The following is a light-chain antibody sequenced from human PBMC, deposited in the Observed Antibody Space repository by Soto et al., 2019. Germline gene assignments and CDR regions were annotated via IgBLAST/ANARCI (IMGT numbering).Light chain of an antibody. V-gene: IGKV3-20*01. CDR1: QSVTIDY. CDR3: QQFGDSPLT. CDR2: GTS. J-gene: IGKJ4*01. Sequence: EIVLTQSPGTLSLSPGEGATLSCRASQSVTIDYLAWYQQKPGQAPRLLIYGTSNRASDIPDRFSGSGSGTHFTLTISRPEPEDFAVYYCQQFGDSPLTFGGGTTVEI.